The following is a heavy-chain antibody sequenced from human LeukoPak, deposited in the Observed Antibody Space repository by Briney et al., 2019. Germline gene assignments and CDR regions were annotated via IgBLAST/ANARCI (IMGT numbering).Heavy chain of an antibody. Sequence: GASVKVSCKASGGTFSSYTISWVRQAPGQGLEWMGIINPSGGSTSYAQKFQGRVTMTRDTSTSTVYMELSSLRSEDTAVYYCARFVDTASFDPWGQGTLVTVSS. CDR3: ARFVDTASFDP. J-gene: IGHJ5*02. V-gene: IGHV1-46*01. D-gene: IGHD5-18*01. CDR2: INPSGGST. CDR1: GGTFSSYT.